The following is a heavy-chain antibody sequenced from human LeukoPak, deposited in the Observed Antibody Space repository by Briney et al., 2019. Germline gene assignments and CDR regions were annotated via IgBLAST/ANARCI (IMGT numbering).Heavy chain of an antibody. Sequence: HPGGSLRLSCAVSGFTVNDTCMSWVRQAPGKGLEWLSVIYTGGSIYYADFLKGRFTISRDISKNTLFLQMNSLRAEDTAVYYCTRGGSYFDFDYWGQGTLVTVSS. CDR1: GFTVNDTC. CDR3: TRGGSYFDFDY. J-gene: IGHJ4*02. D-gene: IGHD1-26*01. V-gene: IGHV3-53*01. CDR2: IYTGGSI.